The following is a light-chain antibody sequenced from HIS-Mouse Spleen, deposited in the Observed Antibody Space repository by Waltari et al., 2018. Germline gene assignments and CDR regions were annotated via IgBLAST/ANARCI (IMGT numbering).Light chain of an antibody. J-gene: IGKJ4*01. V-gene: IGKV1D-16*01. CDR1: KVISSW. CDR2: AAS. CDR3: KQYNSYPLT. Sequence: DIQMTQSPSSLSSSVGDRVTITCRASKVISSWLAWYQQQTEKAPKSLIYAASSLQSEVPSRFSGRGSGTDFTLTISSLQPEDFATYYCKQYNSYPLTVGGGTKVEIK.